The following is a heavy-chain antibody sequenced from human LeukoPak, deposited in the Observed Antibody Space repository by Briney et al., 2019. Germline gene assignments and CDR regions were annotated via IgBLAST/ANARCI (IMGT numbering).Heavy chain of an antibody. J-gene: IGHJ6*04. CDR1: GYTFTSYA. Sequence: SVKVSCKASGYTFTSYAISWVRQAPGQGLEWMGGIIPIFGTANYAQKFQGRVTITADESTSTAYMELSSLRSEDTAVYYCARLTTVGPGLAVDVWGKGTTVTISS. CDR2: IIPIFGTA. D-gene: IGHD1-14*01. CDR3: ARLTTVGPGLAVDV. V-gene: IGHV1-69*13.